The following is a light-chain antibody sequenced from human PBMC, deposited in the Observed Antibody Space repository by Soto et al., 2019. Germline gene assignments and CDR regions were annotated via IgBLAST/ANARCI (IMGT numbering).Light chain of an antibody. J-gene: IGLJ2*01. V-gene: IGLV2-14*01. Sequence: QSALTQPASVSGSPGQSITISCTGTSSDVGGYNYVSWYQQHPGKAPKLMIYEVSNRPSGVSNRSSGSKSGNTASLTISGLQAEDEADYCCSSYTSSSTHVVFGGGTKLTVL. CDR3: SSYTSSSTHVV. CDR1: SSDVGGYNY. CDR2: EVS.